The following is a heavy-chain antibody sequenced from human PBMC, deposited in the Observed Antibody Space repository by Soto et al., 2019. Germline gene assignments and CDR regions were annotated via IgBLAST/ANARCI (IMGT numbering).Heavy chain of an antibody. CDR3: ARVSTVTNSYNYYYGMDV. CDR2: ISYDGSNK. D-gene: IGHD4-17*01. V-gene: IGHV3-30-3*01. CDR1: GFTFSSYA. J-gene: IGHJ6*02. Sequence: PGGSLRLSCAASGFTFSSYAMHWVRQAPGKGLEWVAVISYDGSNKYYADSVKGRFTISRDNSKNTLYLQMNSLRAEDTAVYYCARVSTVTNSYNYYYGMDVWGQGTTVTV.